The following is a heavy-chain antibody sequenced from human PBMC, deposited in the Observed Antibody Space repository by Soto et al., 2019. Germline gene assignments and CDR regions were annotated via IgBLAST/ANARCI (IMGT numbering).Heavy chain of an antibody. CDR1: GDSISSRGYY. D-gene: IGHD2-2*01. J-gene: IGHJ3*02. CDR3: ARVHERYHDGFDI. Sequence: QVQLQESGPGLVRPSQTLSLTCTVSGDSISSRGYYWSWIRQLPGKGLEWIGYIYHSGSTYYSPSLKSRVIMSVDTSKNDVSLKLRSVTDADTAVYFCARVHERYHDGFDIWGQGTMVIVSS. CDR2: IYHSGST. V-gene: IGHV4-31*03.